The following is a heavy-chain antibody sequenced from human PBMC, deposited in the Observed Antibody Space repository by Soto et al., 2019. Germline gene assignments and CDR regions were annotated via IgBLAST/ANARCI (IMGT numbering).Heavy chain of an antibody. J-gene: IGHJ3*02. CDR3: ARDRDDAFDI. CDR1: GFTFSSYA. V-gene: IGHV3-30-3*01. Sequence: GGSLRLSCAASGFTFSSYAMHWVRQAPGKGLEWVAVISYDGSNKYYADSVKGRFTISRDNSKNTLYLQMNSLRAEDTAVYYCARDRDDAFDIWGQGTMVTVSS. CDR2: ISYDGSNK.